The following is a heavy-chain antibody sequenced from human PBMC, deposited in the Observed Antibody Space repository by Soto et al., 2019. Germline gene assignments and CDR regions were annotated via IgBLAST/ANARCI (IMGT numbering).Heavy chain of an antibody. V-gene: IGHV4-31*03. D-gene: IGHD2-2*01. CDR3: ARGFYCSSTSRPLGY. CDR1: GGSISSGGYY. Sequence: SETLSLTCTVSGGSISSGGYYWSWIRQHPGKGLEWIGYIYYSGSTYYNPPLKSRVTISVDTSKNQFSLKLSSVTAADTAVYYCARGFYCSSTSRPLGYWGQGTLVTVSS. J-gene: IGHJ4*02. CDR2: IYYSGST.